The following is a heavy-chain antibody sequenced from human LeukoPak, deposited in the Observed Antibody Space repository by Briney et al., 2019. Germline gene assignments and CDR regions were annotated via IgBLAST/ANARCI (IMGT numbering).Heavy chain of an antibody. Sequence: GASVKVSCKASGYTFTSYDINWVRQATGQGLEWMGWMNPNSGNTGYAQKFQGRVTMTRNTSISTAYMELSSLRSEDTAVYYCLISSSWYDCFDYWGQGTLVTVSS. CDR1: GYTFTSYD. J-gene: IGHJ4*02. CDR3: LISSSWYDCFDY. V-gene: IGHV1-8*01. CDR2: MNPNSGNT. D-gene: IGHD6-13*01.